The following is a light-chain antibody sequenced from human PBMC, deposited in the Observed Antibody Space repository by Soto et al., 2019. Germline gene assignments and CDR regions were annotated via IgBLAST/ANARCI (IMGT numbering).Light chain of an antibody. J-gene: IGLJ1*01. Sequence: QSALTQPASVSGSPGQSITISCTGTSSDVGSYNLVSWYQQHPGKAPKLMIYEVSKRPSGVSNRFSGSKSGNTASLTISWLQAEDEADYYCCSYAGTQRVFGTGTKVTVL. V-gene: IGLV2-23*02. CDR3: CSYAGTQRV. CDR2: EVS. CDR1: SSDVGSYNL.